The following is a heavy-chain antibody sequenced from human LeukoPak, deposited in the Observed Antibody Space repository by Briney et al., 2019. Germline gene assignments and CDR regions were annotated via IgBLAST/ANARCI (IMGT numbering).Heavy chain of an antibody. CDR3: ARVVGATVGFDY. V-gene: IGHV1-2*02. Sequence: ASVKVSCKASGYTFTGYYMHWVRQAPGQGLEWMGWINPNSGGTNYAQKFQGGVTMTRDTSISTAYMELSRLRSDDTAVYYCARVVGATVGFDYWGQGTLVTVSS. J-gene: IGHJ4*02. D-gene: IGHD1-26*01. CDR2: INPNSGGT. CDR1: GYTFTGYY.